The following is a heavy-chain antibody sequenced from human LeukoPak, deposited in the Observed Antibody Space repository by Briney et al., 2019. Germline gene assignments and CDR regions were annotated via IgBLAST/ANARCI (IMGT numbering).Heavy chain of an antibody. D-gene: IGHD3-10*01. Sequence: GGSLRLSCAASGFTFSDYALGWVRQAPGKGLEWVSDISGRDGNTDYADSVKGRFTISRDNSRNTLYLEMSSLRAEDTAVYYCVNYYYGSGSYYSNYWGRGTLVTVSS. CDR2: ISGRDGNT. J-gene: IGHJ4*02. CDR3: VNYYYGSGSYYSNY. V-gene: IGHV3-23*01. CDR1: GFTFSDYA.